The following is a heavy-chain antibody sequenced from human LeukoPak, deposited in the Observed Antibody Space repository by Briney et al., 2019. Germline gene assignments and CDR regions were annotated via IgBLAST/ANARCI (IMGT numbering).Heavy chain of an antibody. CDR1: GYTFTGYY. V-gene: IGHV1-2*02. CDR2: INPNSGGT. D-gene: IGHD6-19*01. CDR3: AREGSSGWTNYYYYYMDV. J-gene: IGHJ6*03. Sequence: GASVKVSCKASGYTFTGYYMHWVRQAPGQGLEWMGWINPNSGGTNYAQKFQGRVTMTRDTSISTAYMELSRLRSDDTAAYYCAREGSSGWTNYYYYYMDVWGKGTTVTISS.